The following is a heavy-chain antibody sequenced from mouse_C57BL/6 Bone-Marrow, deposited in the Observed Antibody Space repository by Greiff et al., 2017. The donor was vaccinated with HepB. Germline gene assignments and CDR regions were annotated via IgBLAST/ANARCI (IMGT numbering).Heavy chain of an antibody. Sequence: EVKLVESGGGLVQPGGSMKLSCVASGFTFSNYWMNWVRQSPEKGLEWVAQIRLKSDNYATHYAESVKGRFTISRDDSKSSVYLQMNNLRAEDTGIYYCTKDIYYGSSYYWGQGTSVTVSS. CDR2: IRLKSDNYAT. D-gene: IGHD1-1*01. CDR1: GFTFSNYW. J-gene: IGHJ4*01. CDR3: TKDIYYGSSYY. V-gene: IGHV6-3*01.